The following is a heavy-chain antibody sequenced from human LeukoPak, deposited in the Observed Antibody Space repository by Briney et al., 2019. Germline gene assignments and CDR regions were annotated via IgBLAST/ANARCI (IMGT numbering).Heavy chain of an antibody. CDR2: IKQDGSEK. D-gene: IGHD5-12*01. V-gene: IGHV3-7*01. J-gene: IGHJ6*03. CDR1: GFTFSSYW. Sequence: GGSLRLSCAASGFTFSSYWMSWVRQAPGKGLDWVANIKQDGSEKYYVDSVKGRFTISRDNAKNSLYLQMNSLRAEDTAVYYCERDSGYDLDYYYYMDVWGKGTTVTVSS. CDR3: ERDSGYDLDYYYYMDV.